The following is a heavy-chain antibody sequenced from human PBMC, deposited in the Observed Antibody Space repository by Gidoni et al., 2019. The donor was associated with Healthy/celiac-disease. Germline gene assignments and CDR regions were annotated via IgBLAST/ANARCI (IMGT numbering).Heavy chain of an antibody. CDR3: AKYRFRREQWQGGYYFDY. V-gene: IGHV3-23*01. D-gene: IGHD6-19*01. J-gene: IGHJ4*02. Sequence: GRFTISRDNSKNTLYLQMNSLRAEDTAVYYCAKYRFRREQWQGGYYFDYWGQGTLVTVSS.